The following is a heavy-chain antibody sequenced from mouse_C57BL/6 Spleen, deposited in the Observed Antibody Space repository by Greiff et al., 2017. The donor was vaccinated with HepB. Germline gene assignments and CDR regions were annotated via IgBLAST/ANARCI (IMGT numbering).Heavy chain of an antibody. CDR2: FYPGSGSI. CDR3: ARHEGQKGSYDGYFAY. V-gene: IGHV1-62-2*01. Sequence: QVQLKESGAELVKPGASVKLSCKASGYTFTEYTIHWVKQRSGQGLEWIGWFYPGSGSIKYNEKFKDKATLTADKSSSTVYMELSRLTSEDSAVYFCARHEGQKGSYDGYFAYWGQGTLVTVSA. J-gene: IGHJ3*01. D-gene: IGHD2-3*01. CDR1: GYTFTEYT.